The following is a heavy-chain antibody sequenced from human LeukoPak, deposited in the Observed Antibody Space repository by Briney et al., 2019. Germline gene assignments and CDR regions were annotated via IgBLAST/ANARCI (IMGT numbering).Heavy chain of an antibody. CDR3: VERHSSGWYNY. J-gene: IGHJ4*02. V-gene: IGHV3-64D*06. CDR2: ITNNGGNT. Sequence: PGGSLRLSCAASGFTFTGSPMHWVRQAPGKGLECVSTITNNGGNTYYADSVKGRFTISRDNSKNTLYLQMSSLRPEDTAVYYCVERHSSGWYNYWGQGTLVTVSS. CDR1: GFTFTGSP. D-gene: IGHD6-19*01.